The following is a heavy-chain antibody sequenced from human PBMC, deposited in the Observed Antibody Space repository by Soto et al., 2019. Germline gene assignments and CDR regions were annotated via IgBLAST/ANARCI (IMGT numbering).Heavy chain of an antibody. CDR2: IYNGGGT. Sequence: EVQLVETGGGLIQPGGSLRLSCAASGFTVSGNYMSWVRQAPGKGLEWVSVIYNGGGTYYADSVKGRFTISRDNSKNTLYLQMNSLRAKDTSVYYRAGARGSAFDYWGQGTLVTVSS. V-gene: IGHV3-53*02. J-gene: IGHJ4*02. CDR1: GFTVSGNY. D-gene: IGHD6-25*01. CDR3: AGARGSAFDY.